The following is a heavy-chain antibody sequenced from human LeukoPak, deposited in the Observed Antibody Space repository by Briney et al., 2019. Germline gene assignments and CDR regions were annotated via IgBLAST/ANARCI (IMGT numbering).Heavy chain of an antibody. J-gene: IGHJ4*02. Sequence: ASVKVSSKASGYTFTGYYMHWVRQAPGQGLEWMGWINPNSGDTNYEPESQGRVTMTRAKSLSTAYMELSRLRSDDTAVYYCARVDGFWSGYYIDWGQGTLVTVPS. CDR3: ARVDGFWSGYYID. CDR1: GYTFTGYY. CDR2: INPNSGDT. D-gene: IGHD3-3*01. V-gene: IGHV1-2*02.